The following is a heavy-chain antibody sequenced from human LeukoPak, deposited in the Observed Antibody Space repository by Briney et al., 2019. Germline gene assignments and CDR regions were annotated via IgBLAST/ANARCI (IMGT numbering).Heavy chain of an antibody. Sequence: PSETLSLTGTVSGGSISSSSYYWGWIRQPPGKGLEWIGSIYYSGSTYYNPSLKSRVTISVDTSKNQFSLKLSSVTVADTAVYYCARGDYYDSSGYSLPIDYWGQGTLVTVSS. CDR1: GGSISSSSYY. J-gene: IGHJ4*02. V-gene: IGHV4-39*07. D-gene: IGHD3-22*01. CDR3: ARGDYYDSSGYSLPIDY. CDR2: IYYSGST.